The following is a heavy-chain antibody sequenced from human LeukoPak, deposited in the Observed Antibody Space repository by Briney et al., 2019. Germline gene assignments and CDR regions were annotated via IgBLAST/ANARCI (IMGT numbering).Heavy chain of an antibody. V-gene: IGHV3-23*01. Sequence: GGSLRLSCAASGFTVSSNYMSWVRQAPGKGLEWVSGISDSGGSTYYADSVKGRFTISRDNSKNTVYLQMNSLRAEDTAVYYCAKDGIAVAGISAWYWGQGTQVTVSS. J-gene: IGHJ4*02. CDR2: ISDSGGST. CDR1: GFTVSSNY. D-gene: IGHD6-19*01. CDR3: AKDGIAVAGISAWY.